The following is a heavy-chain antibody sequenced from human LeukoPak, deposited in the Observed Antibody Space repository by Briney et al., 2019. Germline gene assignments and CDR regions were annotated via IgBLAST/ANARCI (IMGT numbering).Heavy chain of an antibody. Sequence: GGSLRLSCAASGFTFSNYYMRWIRQAPGKGLEWVSSISSSSSYTNYADSVKGRFTISRDNAKNSLYLQMNSLRAEDTAVYYCAREGYQHYYYYGMDVWGKGTTVTVSS. J-gene: IGHJ6*04. CDR1: GFTFSNYY. D-gene: IGHD2-2*01. V-gene: IGHV3-11*06. CDR2: ISSSSSYT. CDR3: AREGYQHYYYYGMDV.